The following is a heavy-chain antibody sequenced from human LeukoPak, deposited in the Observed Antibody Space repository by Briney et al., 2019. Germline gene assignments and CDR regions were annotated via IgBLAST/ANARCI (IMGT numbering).Heavy chain of an antibody. CDR1: GASFNSDDQY. CDR3: SRGLASRKLGY. Sequence: SQTLSLTCTVSGASFNSDDQYWNWIRQSPGKGLEWIGSIHPSGMLYNNPSLESRVTMSRDTSKNQFSLNLNSETAADMAVYFCSRGLASRKLGYWGQGILVTVSS. J-gene: IGHJ4*02. V-gene: IGHV4-31*03. D-gene: IGHD6-19*01. CDR2: IHPSGML.